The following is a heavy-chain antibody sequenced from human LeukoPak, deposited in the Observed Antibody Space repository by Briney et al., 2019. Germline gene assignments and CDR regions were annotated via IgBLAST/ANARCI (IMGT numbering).Heavy chain of an antibody. Sequence: PGGSLRLSCAASGFTFSSYWMHWVRQAPGKGLVWVSRINSDGSSTSYADSVKGRFTISRDTAKNSLYLQMNSLRAEDTAVYYCAGGQNYFDYWGQGTLVTVSS. CDR3: AGGQNYFDY. V-gene: IGHV3-74*01. J-gene: IGHJ4*02. CDR1: GFTFSSYW. CDR2: INSDGSST.